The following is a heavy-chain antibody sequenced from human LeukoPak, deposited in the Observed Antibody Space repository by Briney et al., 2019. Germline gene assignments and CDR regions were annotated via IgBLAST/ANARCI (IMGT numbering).Heavy chain of an antibody. Sequence: GGSLRLSCAASGFTFSNAWMSWVRQAPGKGLEWVGRIKSKTDGGTTDYAAPVKGRFTISRDNSKNTLYLQMNSLRAEDTAVYYCAKDGKQQLPRYFDLWGRGTLVTVSS. CDR1: GFTFSNAW. V-gene: IGHV3-15*01. CDR2: IKSKTDGGTT. D-gene: IGHD6-13*01. CDR3: AKDGKQQLPRYFDL. J-gene: IGHJ2*01.